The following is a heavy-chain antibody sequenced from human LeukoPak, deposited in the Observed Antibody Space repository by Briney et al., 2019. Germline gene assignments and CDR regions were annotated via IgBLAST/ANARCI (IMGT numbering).Heavy chain of an antibody. CDR2: ISGSGGST. J-gene: IGHJ5*02. CDR3: AKERNDYGDYVVNYNWFDP. V-gene: IGHV3-23*01. D-gene: IGHD4-17*01. CDR1: GFTFSSYA. Sequence: PGGSLRLSCAASGFTFSSYAMSWVRQAPGKGLEWVSAISGSGGSTYYADSVKGRFTVSRDNSKNTLYLHMNSLRAEDTAVYYCAKERNDYGDYVVNYNWFDPWGQGTLVTVSS.